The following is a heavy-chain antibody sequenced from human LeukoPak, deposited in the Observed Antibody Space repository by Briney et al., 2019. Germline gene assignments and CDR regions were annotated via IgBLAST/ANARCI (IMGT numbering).Heavy chain of an antibody. CDR3: AKVDDFWSEGAFGI. CDR2: ISGSGDST. CDR1: GFTFSSFA. V-gene: IGHV3-23*01. J-gene: IGHJ3*02. Sequence: GGSLRLSCAASGFTFSSFAMSWVRQAPGKGLEWVSAISGSGDSTYYADSVKGRFIISRDNSKNTLSLQMNSLRAEDTAVYYCAKVDDFWSEGAFGIWGQGTMVTVSS. D-gene: IGHD3-3*01.